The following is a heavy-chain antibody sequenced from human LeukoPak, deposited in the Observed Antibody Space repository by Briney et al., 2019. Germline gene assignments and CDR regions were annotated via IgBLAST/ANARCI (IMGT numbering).Heavy chain of an antibody. D-gene: IGHD1-26*01. Sequence: LSLTCTVSGGSLSSGTYYWSWVRQAPGKGLEWVATIKPDGSEKSYVDSVKGRFTFSRDNAKNSLYLQMNSLRAEDTAFYYCARHGGRSFDYWGQGTPVTVSS. CDR1: GGSLSSGTYY. V-gene: IGHV3-7*02. J-gene: IGHJ4*02. CDR2: IKPDGSEK. CDR3: ARHGGRSFDY.